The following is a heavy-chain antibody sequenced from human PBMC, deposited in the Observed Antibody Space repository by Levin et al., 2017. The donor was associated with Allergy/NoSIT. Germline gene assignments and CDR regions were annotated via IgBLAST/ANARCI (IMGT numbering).Heavy chain of an antibody. CDR3: ARDRVVASSGTFYYYGMAV. CDR2: IYYSGST. CDR1: GASISIYH. D-gene: IGHD2-15*01. J-gene: IGHJ6*02. Sequence: SETLSLTCIVSGASISIYHWSWIRQPPGKGLEWIGYIYYSGSTKYNPSLKSRATMSVDTSKNQFSLTLKSVTAADTAVYFCARDRVVASSGTFYYYGMAVWGQGTTVTVSS. V-gene: IGHV4-59*13.